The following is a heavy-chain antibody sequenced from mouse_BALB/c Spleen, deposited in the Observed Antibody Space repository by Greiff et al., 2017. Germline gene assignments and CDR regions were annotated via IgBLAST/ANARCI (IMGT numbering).Heavy chain of an antibody. CDR2: IHYSGST. CDR1: GYSITSCYS. Sequence: ESGPDLVKPSQSLSLTCTVTGYSITSCYSWHWIRQFPGNKLEWMGYIHYSGSTNYNPSLKSRISITRDTSKNQFFLQLNSVTTEDTATYYCARPMMVRSWYFDYWGQGTTLTVSS. V-gene: IGHV3-1*02. CDR3: ARPMMVRSWYFDY. J-gene: IGHJ2*01. D-gene: IGHD2-3*01.